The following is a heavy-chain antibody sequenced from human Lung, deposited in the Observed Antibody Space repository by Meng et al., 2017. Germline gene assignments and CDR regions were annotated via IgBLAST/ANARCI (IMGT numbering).Heavy chain of an antibody. Sequence: QVQLVQSGADVKKPGASVKVSCKASGYTFTAYYIHWVRQAPGQGLEWMGRINPNSGGTNFAQKFQGRVIMTRDTSISTAYMELSSVGVDDTAVEYCEKALGGGSSHDDWGQGILVTVSS. V-gene: IGHV1-2*06. CDR3: EKALGGGSSHDD. CDR2: INPNSGGT. D-gene: IGHD3-10*01. CDR1: GYTFTAYY. J-gene: IGHJ4*02.